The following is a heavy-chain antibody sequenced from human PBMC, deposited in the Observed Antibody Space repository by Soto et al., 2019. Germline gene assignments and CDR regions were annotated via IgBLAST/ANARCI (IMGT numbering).Heavy chain of an antibody. Sequence: QVPLVQSGAEVKKPGASVKVSCKGSGYGFTTYGITWVRQAPGQGLEWMAWISAHNGNTNYAQKVQGRVTVTRDTSTSTAYMELRSLRYDDTAGYYCARGRYGDYWGQGALVTVSA. CDR3: ARGRYGDY. D-gene: IGHD1-1*01. CDR1: GYGFTTYG. J-gene: IGHJ4*02. V-gene: IGHV1-18*01. CDR2: ISAHNGNT.